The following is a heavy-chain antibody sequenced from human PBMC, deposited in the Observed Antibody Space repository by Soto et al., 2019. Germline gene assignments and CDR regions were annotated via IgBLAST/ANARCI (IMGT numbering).Heavy chain of an antibody. V-gene: IGHV3-30*18. CDR2: ISYDASNK. Sequence: QVQLVESGGGVVQPGRSLRLSCAASGFTFSSHAMHWVRQAPGKGLEWVAVISYDASNKYYADSVKGRFTISRDNSKNTLYLQVNSLRVEDTAVYYCAKAFGGSSTTCSESWGYYYYALDDWGQGTTVTVSS. J-gene: IGHJ6*02. CDR3: AKAFGGSSTTCSESWGYYYYALDD. CDR1: GFTFSSHA. D-gene: IGHD2-2*01.